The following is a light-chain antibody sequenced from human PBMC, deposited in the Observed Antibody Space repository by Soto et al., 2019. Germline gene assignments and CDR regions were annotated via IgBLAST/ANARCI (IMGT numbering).Light chain of an antibody. J-gene: IGKJ5*01. V-gene: IGKV3-11*01. CDR3: QQRSNWPIT. CDR1: QSVGSL. Sequence: EIVLTQSPATLSLSPGEGATLSCRASQSVGSLLAWYQQKPGQAPRLVIYDASNRATGIPPRFSGSGSGTDFTRTISSLEPEDFAVYYCQQRSNWPITFGQGTRLEIK. CDR2: DAS.